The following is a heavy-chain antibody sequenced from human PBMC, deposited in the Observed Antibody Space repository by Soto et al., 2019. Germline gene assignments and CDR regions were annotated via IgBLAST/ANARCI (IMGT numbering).Heavy chain of an antibody. V-gene: IGHV4-34*02. Sequence: QVQLQQWGAGLLKPSETLSLTCAVYGGSFSGHYWTWIRQPPGKGLEWIGESNHSGSSSYNPSLKSRVTMSVDTSKNQFSLKLSSVTAADTAVYYCALGGVLNYYYYPTDVWGQGTTVTVSS. J-gene: IGHJ6*02. CDR2: SNHSGSS. D-gene: IGHD3-16*01. CDR1: GGSFSGHY. CDR3: ALGGVLNYYYYPTDV.